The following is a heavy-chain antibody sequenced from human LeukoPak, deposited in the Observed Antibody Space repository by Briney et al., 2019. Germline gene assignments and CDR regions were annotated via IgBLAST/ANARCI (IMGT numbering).Heavy chain of an antibody. CDR1: GYTFTGYY. CDR2: INPNSGGT. V-gene: IGHV1-2*04. Sequence: GASVKVYCKASGYTFTGYYMDWVRQAPGQGLEWMGWINPNSGGTNYAQKFQGWVTMTRDTSISTAYMELSRLRSDDTAVYYCARGDPTYYYDSSGELDYWGQGTLVTVSS. D-gene: IGHD3-22*01. CDR3: ARGDPTYYYDSSGELDY. J-gene: IGHJ4*02.